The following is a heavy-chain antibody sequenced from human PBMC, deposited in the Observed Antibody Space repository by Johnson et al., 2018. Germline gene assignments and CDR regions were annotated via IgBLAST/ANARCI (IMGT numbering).Heavy chain of an antibody. J-gene: IGHJ1*01. D-gene: IGHD3-3*01. CDR3: ARDSDYDVWSDYYGYFY. V-gene: IGHV3-30*03. Sequence: VQLVESGGGVVQPGRSRSLSCVGSGFTFRSYGVHWVRQAPGKGLEWVAVVSFDGSNQYYADSVKGRFTISRDNAKNSMYLQMNSLRDEDSAVYYCARDSDYDVWSDYYGYFYWGQGTLVIVSS. CDR1: GFTFRSYG. CDR2: VSFDGSNQ.